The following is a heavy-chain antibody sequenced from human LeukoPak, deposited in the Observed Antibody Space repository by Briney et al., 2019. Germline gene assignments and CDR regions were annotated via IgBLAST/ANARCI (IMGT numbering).Heavy chain of an antibody. Sequence: GGSLRLSCAASGFTVSSNYMSWVRQAPGKGLEWVSVIYSGGSIYYADSVKGRFTISRHNSKNTVNLQMNSLRTEDTAVYYCARGWYGGYLNGMDVWGQGTTVTVSS. CDR2: IYSGGSI. J-gene: IGHJ6*02. CDR1: GFTVSSNY. V-gene: IGHV3-53*04. CDR3: ARGWYGGYLNGMDV. D-gene: IGHD4-17*01.